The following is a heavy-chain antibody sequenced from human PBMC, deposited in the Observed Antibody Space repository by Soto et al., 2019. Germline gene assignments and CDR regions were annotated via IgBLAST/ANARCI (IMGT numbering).Heavy chain of an antibody. CDR1: GYSFTSYW. CDR3: GGSRRYYYNSDDFQQ. D-gene: IGHD3-22*01. Sequence: PGESLKISCKGSGYSFTSYWIGWVRQMPGKGLEWMGIIYPGDSDTRYSPSFQGQVTISADKSISTAYLQWSSLKASDTAMYYCGGSRRYYYNSDDFQQWGKGTLVTVP. V-gene: IGHV5-51*01. J-gene: IGHJ1*01. CDR2: IYPGDSDT.